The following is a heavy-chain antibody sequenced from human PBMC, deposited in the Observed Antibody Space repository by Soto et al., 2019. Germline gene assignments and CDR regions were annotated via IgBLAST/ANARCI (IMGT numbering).Heavy chain of an antibody. CDR2: IYYTGTT. Sequence: SETLSLTCRVSGDSISSSSHYWVWIRQPPGKGLEWIGNIYYTGTTDYNPSLKSRVTISVDTSKNQFSLNLKSVTAADTAVYYCARQVVGVAVADWGQGTQVTVSA. V-gene: IGHV4-39*01. D-gene: IGHD6-19*01. J-gene: IGHJ4*02. CDR1: GDSISSSSHY. CDR3: ARQVVGVAVAD.